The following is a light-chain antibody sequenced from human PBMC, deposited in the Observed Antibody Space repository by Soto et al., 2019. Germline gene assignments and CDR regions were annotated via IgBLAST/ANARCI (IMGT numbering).Light chain of an antibody. J-gene: IGKJ2*01. Sequence: EIVLTQSPGTLSLSPGERANLSCRASQSVSSSYLAWYQQKPGQAPRLLIYGASSRATGIPDRFSGSGSGTDFPLTISRLEPEDFAVYYCQQYGSSLYTFGQGTKLDIK. CDR2: GAS. CDR3: QQYGSSLYT. CDR1: QSVSSSY. V-gene: IGKV3-20*01.